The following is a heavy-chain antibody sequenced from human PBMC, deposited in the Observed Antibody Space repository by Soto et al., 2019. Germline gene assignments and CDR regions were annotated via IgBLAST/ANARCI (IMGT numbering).Heavy chain of an antibody. CDR1: GDTFINYY. CDR2: INPSGGST. CDR3: ARIPGRIAVTGTSDS. Sequence: QVQLVQSGAEVKKPGASVKVSCKASGDTFINYYMHWLRQAPGQGLEWMGIINPSGGSTSYAQKFQARVTMTRDTSTSTVYMELSRLRSEDTAVYSCARIPGRIAVTGTSDSWGQGTLVTVSS. J-gene: IGHJ1*01. D-gene: IGHD6-19*01. V-gene: IGHV1-46*03.